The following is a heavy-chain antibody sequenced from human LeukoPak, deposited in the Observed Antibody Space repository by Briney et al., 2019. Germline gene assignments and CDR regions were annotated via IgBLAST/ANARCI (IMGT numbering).Heavy chain of an antibody. V-gene: IGHV1-2*02. J-gene: IGHJ4*02. D-gene: IGHD6-19*01. CDR2: INPNSGGT. Sequence: ASVKVSCKASGYTFTGYYMHWVRQAPGQGLEWMGWINPNSGGTNYAQKFQGRVTMTRNTSISTAYMELSSLRSEDTAVYYCARGQGSSGPTGFDYWGQGTLVTVSS. CDR1: GYTFTGYY. CDR3: ARGQGSSGPTGFDY.